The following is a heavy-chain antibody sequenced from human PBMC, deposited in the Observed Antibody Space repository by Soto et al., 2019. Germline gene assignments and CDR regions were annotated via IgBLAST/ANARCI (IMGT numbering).Heavy chain of an antibody. CDR1: GFTFSGFD. Sequence: GGSLRLSCEASGFTFSGFDMHWVRQPTGKGLEWVSSIGTAGDTYYAVSVKGRFTISRDNAKNSLSLQMNSLRAGDMAVYFCAKSQEIGTHFFNSWGQGTQVTVS. J-gene: IGHJ4*02. V-gene: IGHV3-13*01. CDR2: IGTAGDT. D-gene: IGHD6-13*01. CDR3: AKSQEIGTHFFNS.